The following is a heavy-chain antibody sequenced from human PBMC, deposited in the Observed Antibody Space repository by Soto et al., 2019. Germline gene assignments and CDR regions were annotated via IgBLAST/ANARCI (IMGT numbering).Heavy chain of an antibody. D-gene: IGHD3-3*01. Sequence: QVQLQESGPRLVKPSETLSLTCTVFGGSVTSGSYQWSSIRQPPGKGLEWIGYIYYTGSTNYNPSLKSRVTISVDTSKNQFSLILTSVTAADTAVYYCARVILDFWSGYGMDVWGQGTTVTVSS. CDR3: ARVILDFWSGYGMDV. CDR2: IYYTGST. V-gene: IGHV4-61*01. CDR1: GGSVTSGSYQ. J-gene: IGHJ6*02.